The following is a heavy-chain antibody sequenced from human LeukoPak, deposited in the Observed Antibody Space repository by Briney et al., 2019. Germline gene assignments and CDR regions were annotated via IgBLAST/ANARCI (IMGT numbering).Heavy chain of an antibody. D-gene: IGHD4/OR15-4a*01. J-gene: IGHJ5*02. CDR2: IYYSGDT. Sequence: SETLSLTCTVSRGSISGYSWSWIRQSPGGGLEWIGYIYYSGDTAYNPSLRSRVTLSVDTSKNQFSLQVRSVTTADTAVYYCVRGPYGASISKWFDPWGQGTQVIVSP. V-gene: IGHV4-59*01. CDR3: VRGPYGASISKWFDP. CDR1: RGSISGYS.